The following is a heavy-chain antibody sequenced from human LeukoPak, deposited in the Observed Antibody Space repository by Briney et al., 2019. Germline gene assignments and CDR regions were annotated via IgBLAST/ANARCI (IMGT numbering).Heavy chain of an antibody. CDR1: GFTFSSYS. CDR3: AKYEYSSPHDAFDI. Sequence: GGSLRLSCAASGFTFSSYSMHWVRQAPGKGLEWVAVISYDGSNKYYADSVKGRFTISRDNSKNTLYLQMNSLRAEDTAVYYCAKYEYSSPHDAFDIWGQGTMVTVSS. D-gene: IGHD6-6*01. V-gene: IGHV3-30*18. CDR2: ISYDGSNK. J-gene: IGHJ3*02.